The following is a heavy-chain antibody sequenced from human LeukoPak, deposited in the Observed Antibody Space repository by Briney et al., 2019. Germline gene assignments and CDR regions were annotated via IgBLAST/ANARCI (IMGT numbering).Heavy chain of an antibody. D-gene: IGHD6-19*01. CDR3: TRAVAGTTHPFDY. Sequence: PGGSLRLSCAASGFTFSGSAMHWVRQASGKGLEGVGRIRSKANSYATAYAASVKGRFTISRDDSKNTAYLQMNSLETEDTAVYYCTRAVAGTTHPFDYWGQGTLVTVSS. J-gene: IGHJ4*02. CDR1: GFTFSGSA. CDR2: IRSKANSYAT. V-gene: IGHV3-73*01.